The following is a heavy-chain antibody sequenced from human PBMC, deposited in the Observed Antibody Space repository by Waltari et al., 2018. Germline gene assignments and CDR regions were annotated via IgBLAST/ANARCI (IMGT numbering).Heavy chain of an antibody. CDR3: STRHY. Sequence: ELRLLNFGGDLVRPGGSLRSSCQASGFTVSNNSMSWVRQAPGKGLEWVSLIYSGGTTYYADSVKGRFTISRDKSNNTLYLQMNSLRAEDTSVYYCSTRHYWGQGTLVTVSS. V-gene: IGHV3-66*01. J-gene: IGHJ4*02. CDR1: GFTVSNNS. CDR2: IYSGGTT.